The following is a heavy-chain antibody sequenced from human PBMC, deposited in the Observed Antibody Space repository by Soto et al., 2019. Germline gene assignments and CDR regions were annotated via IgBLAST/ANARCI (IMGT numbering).Heavy chain of an antibody. CDR3: AREQLVSYYCDY. J-gene: IGHJ4*02. CDR2: INAGNGYT. CDR1: GYTFTISV. Sequence: ASVKVASKTSGYTFTISVMDGVRQAPGQRLEWMGYINAGNGYTKYSQKFQGRVTITRDTSASTVYMEVSSLKSEDTAVYYCAREQLVSYYCDYWGQGSLVTVSS. V-gene: IGHV1-3*01. D-gene: IGHD1-26*01.